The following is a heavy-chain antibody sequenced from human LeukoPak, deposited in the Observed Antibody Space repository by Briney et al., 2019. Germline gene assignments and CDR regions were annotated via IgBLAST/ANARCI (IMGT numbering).Heavy chain of an antibody. D-gene: IGHD2-15*01. CDR1: GYTFTSYG. J-gene: IGHJ3*02. CDR3: ARNLGYCSGGSCQRPNDAFDI. Sequence: ASVKVSCKASGYTFTSYGISWVRQAPGQGLEWMGWISAYNGNTNYAQKLQGRVTMTTDTSTSTAYMELRSLRSDDTAVYYCARNLGYCSGGSCQRPNDAFDIWDQGTMVTVSS. CDR2: ISAYNGNT. V-gene: IGHV1-18*01.